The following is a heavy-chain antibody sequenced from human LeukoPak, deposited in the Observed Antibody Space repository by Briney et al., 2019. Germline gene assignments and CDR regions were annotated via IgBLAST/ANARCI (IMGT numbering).Heavy chain of an antibody. V-gene: IGHV1-69*04. D-gene: IGHD2-2*01. CDR1: GGTFSSYT. CDR2: NIPILGIA. J-gene: IGHJ4*02. Sequence: ASVKVSCKASGGTFSSYTISWVRQAPGQGLEWMGRNIPILGIANYAQKFQGRVTITADKSTSTAYMELSSLRSEDTAVYYCARESEEYCSSTSCRAFDYWGQGTLVTVSS. CDR3: ARESEEYCSSTSCRAFDY.